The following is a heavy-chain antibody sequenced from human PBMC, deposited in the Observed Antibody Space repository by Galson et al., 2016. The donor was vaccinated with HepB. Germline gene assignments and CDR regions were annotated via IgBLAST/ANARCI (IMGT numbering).Heavy chain of an antibody. Sequence: ETLSLTCTVSGGSISPYYWSWIRQPPGKGLEWIGYIYYSGSTNYNPSLKSRLTISLDTSKNQFSLKLNSVTAADTAVYYCARGTVTLIKWGQGTLVTVSS. CDR2: IYYSGST. CDR3: ARGTVTLIK. V-gene: IGHV4-59*01. CDR1: GGSISPYY. J-gene: IGHJ4*02. D-gene: IGHD4-17*01.